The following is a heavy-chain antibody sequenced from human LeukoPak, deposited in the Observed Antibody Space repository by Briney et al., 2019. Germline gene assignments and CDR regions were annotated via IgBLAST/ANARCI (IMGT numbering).Heavy chain of an antibody. CDR3: ARRSSRSFDY. CDR1: GFTFSSYE. Sequence: PGGSLRLSCAASGFTFSSYEMNWVRQAPGKGLEWVSYISSSGNTIYYADSVKGRFTISRDNAKNSLYLQMSSLRAEDTAVYYCARRSSRSFDYWGQGTLVTVPS. V-gene: IGHV3-48*03. D-gene: IGHD2/OR15-2a*01. CDR2: ISSSGNTI. J-gene: IGHJ4*02.